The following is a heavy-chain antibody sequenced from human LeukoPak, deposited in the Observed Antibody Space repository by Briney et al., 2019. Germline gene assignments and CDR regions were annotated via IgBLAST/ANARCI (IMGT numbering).Heavy chain of an antibody. CDR1: GYTFTDYC. Sequence: ASVKVSCKASGYTFTDYCMHWVRQAPGQGLEWMGWINPNSGVTNYAQKFQGRVTMTRDTSISTAYMELSRLRSDDTAVYYCARDFGVVITNWFDPWGQGTLVTVSS. CDR2: INPNSGVT. D-gene: IGHD3-3*01. J-gene: IGHJ5*02. CDR3: ARDFGVVITNWFDP. V-gene: IGHV1-2*02.